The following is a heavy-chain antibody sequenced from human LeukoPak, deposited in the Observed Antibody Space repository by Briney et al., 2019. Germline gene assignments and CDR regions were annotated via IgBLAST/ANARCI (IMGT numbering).Heavy chain of an antibody. Sequence: GGSLRLSCAASGFTFSSYSMNWVRQAPGKGLEWVSSISSSSSYIYYADSVKGRFTISRDNAKNSLYLQMNSLRAEDTAVYYCARDYWYNWNDVQWFDPWGQGTLVTVSS. J-gene: IGHJ5*02. CDR3: ARDYWYNWNDVQWFDP. CDR2: ISSSSSYI. V-gene: IGHV3-21*01. CDR1: GFTFSSYS. D-gene: IGHD1-1*01.